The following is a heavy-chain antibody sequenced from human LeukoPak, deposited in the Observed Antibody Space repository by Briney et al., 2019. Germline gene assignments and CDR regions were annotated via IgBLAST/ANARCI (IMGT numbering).Heavy chain of an antibody. Sequence: GGSLRLSCAASGFTFSDYYMSWIRQARGKGREWVSYISSSGSTIYYADSVKGRFTISRDNAKNSLYLQMNSLRAEDTAVYYCARDRPYYYDSSGYSDPDYWGQGTLVTVSS. CDR1: GFTFSDYY. D-gene: IGHD3-22*01. CDR2: ISSSGSTI. V-gene: IGHV3-11*01. CDR3: ARDRPYYYDSSGYSDPDY. J-gene: IGHJ4*02.